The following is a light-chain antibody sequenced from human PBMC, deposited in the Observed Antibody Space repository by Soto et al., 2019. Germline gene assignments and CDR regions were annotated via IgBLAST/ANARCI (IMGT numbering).Light chain of an antibody. CDR3: QQSFSSPPKYT. Sequence: DIQMTQSPSSLSASIGDRVTITCRASQSISSFLNWYQQKPGKPAKLLIYAASSLESGVPSRFSGSGSGTDFTLTISSLQPEDFASYYCQQSFSSPPKYTFGQGTKLEIK. J-gene: IGKJ2*01. CDR2: AAS. CDR1: QSISSF. V-gene: IGKV1-39*01.